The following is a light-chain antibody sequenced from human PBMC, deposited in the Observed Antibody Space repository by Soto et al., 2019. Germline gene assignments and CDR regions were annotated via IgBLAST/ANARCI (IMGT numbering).Light chain of an antibody. V-gene: IGLV2-14*03. Sequence: QSALTQPASVSGSPGQSIAISCTGTSSDVGAYDYVSWYQQHPDKAPKLMIYEVSNRPSGVSNRFSGSKSVNTATLTISGLHAEDEADYYCSSHTSSNTRIFGTGTRSPS. CDR2: EVS. J-gene: IGLJ1*01. CDR3: SSHTSSNTRI. CDR1: SSDVGAYDY.